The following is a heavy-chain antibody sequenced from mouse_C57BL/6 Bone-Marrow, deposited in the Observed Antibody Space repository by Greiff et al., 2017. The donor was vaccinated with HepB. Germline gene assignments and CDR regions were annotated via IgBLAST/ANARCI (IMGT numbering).Heavy chain of an antibody. J-gene: IGHJ4*01. D-gene: IGHD2-4*01. CDR2: ISGGGGNT. V-gene: IGHV5-9*01. CDR1: GFTFSSYT. Sequence: EVKLEESGGGLVKPGGSLKLSCAASGFTFSSYTMSWVRQTPEKRLEWVATISGGGGNTYYPDSVKGRFTISRDNAKNTLYLQMSSLRSEDTALYYCARWGLRDYYAMDYWGQGTSVTVSS. CDR3: ARWGLRDYYAMDY.